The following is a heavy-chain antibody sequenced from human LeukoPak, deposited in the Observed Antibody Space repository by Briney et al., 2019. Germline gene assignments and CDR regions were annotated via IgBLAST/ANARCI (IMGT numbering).Heavy chain of an antibody. CDR1: IFTFSNYS. V-gene: IGHV3-48*01. Sequence: GGSLRLSCAASIFTFSNYSMNWVRQAPGKGLEWLSYISSSSSTIYYADSVKGRFTISRDSAKNSLYLQMNSLRAEDTAVYYCARGGSGGDRPIDYWGQGTLVTVSS. CDR2: ISSSSSTI. D-gene: IGHD2-21*02. CDR3: ARGGSGGDRPIDY. J-gene: IGHJ4*02.